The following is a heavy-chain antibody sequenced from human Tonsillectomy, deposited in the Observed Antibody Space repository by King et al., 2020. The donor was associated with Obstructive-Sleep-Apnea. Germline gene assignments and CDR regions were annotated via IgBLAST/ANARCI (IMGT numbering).Heavy chain of an antibody. Sequence: VQLVESGSEMKKPGASVTVSCTASGYTFTNYAINWVRQAPGHGLEWMGWIHTNTGNPTYAHGFTGRFVFSLDTSVNTAYLQISSLKAEDTAVYYCARGIRGIIVDDWGQGTLVTVSS. CDR3: ARGIRGIIVDD. CDR1: GYTFTNYA. CDR2: IHTNTGNP. J-gene: IGHJ4*02. V-gene: IGHV7-4-1*02. D-gene: IGHD3-10*01.